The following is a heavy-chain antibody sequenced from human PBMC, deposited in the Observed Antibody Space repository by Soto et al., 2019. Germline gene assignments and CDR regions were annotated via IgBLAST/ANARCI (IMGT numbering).Heavy chain of an antibody. CDR1: GDSVSSATHY. J-gene: IGHJ4*02. Sequence: PSETLSLTCTVSGDSVSSATHYWNWIRQHPGKGLEWIGYVSSSGNSYYSPSLKSRVFMSVDTSKNLFSLKLSSVTAADTAIYYWEGRLRSTSSEFDSWGLGAQVTISS. CDR2: VSSSGNS. V-gene: IGHV4-31*06. D-gene: IGHD2-2*01. CDR3: EGRLRSTSSEFDS.